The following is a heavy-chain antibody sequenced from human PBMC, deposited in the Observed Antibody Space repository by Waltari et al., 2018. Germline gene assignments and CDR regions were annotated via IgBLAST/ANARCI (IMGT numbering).Heavy chain of an antibody. V-gene: IGHV4-4*03. D-gene: IGHD2-15*01. J-gene: IGHJ4*02. CDR1: GDPMIGSSW. Sequence: LQLQESGSGLVQPLGPLSLTGVVLGDPMIGSSWWSWVRHSPDKGLEWIGQVHRNGRTNYNPSLESRAIVSLDSSMNQFSLRILSATAADTAVYYCARDLGRGLFLDSWGQGTLVTVSP. CDR2: VHRNGRT. CDR3: ARDLGRGLFLDS.